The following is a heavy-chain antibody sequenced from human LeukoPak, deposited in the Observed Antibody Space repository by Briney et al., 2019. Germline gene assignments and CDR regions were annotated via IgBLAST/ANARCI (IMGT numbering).Heavy chain of an antibody. J-gene: IGHJ3*02. D-gene: IGHD1-1*01. V-gene: IGHV3-23*01. CDR3: AKDALRPVPLDAFDI. Sequence: GGSLRLSCAASGFTFSSYAMSWVRQAPGKGLEWGSAISGSCGSTYYADSVKGRFTISRDNSKNTLHLQMNSLRAEDTAVYYCAKDALRPVPLDAFDIWGQGTMVTVSS. CDR2: ISGSCGST. CDR1: GFTFSSYA.